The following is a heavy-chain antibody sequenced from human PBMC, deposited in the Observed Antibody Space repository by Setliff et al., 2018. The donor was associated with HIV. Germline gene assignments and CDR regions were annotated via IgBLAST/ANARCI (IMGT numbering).Heavy chain of an antibody. CDR1: GGSISSHY. D-gene: IGHD3-3*01. Sequence: NPSETLSLTCTVSGGSISSHYWIWIRQPPGKGLEYIGYIYYSGSTYYNPSLKSRVTMSIDTATQQFFLNVTSVTAADTAVYYCAGFSYNFWVYRFDHWGQGALVTVSS. J-gene: IGHJ4*02. V-gene: IGHV4-59*06. CDR3: AGFSYNFWVYRFDH. CDR2: IYYSGST.